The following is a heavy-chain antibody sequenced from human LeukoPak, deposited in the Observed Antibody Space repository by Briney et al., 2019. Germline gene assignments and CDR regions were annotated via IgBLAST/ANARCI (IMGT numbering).Heavy chain of an antibody. CDR1: GGSISSYY. CDR2: IYYSGST. D-gene: IGHD3-10*01. CDR3: ARGAGGSGTYYNRGLDP. Sequence: SETLSLTCTVSGGSISSYYWSWIRQPPGKGLEWIGYIYYSGSTNYNPSLKSRVTISVDTSKNQFSLNLRSVTAADTAVYYCARGAGGSGTYYNRGLDPWGQGTLVTVSP. J-gene: IGHJ5*02. V-gene: IGHV4-59*01.